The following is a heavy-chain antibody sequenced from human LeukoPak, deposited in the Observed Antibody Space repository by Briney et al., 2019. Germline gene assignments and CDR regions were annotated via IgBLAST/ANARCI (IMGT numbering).Heavy chain of an antibody. CDR3: AKQSSSSPKRFDY. V-gene: IGHV3-23*01. Sequence: PGGSLRLSCAASGFTVSSNYMSWVRQAPGKGLEWVSAISGSGGSTNYADSVQGRFTISRDNSKNTLYLQMNSLRAEDTAVYYCAKQSSSSPKRFDYWGQGTLVTVSS. J-gene: IGHJ4*02. CDR2: ISGSGGST. D-gene: IGHD6-6*01. CDR1: GFTVSSNY.